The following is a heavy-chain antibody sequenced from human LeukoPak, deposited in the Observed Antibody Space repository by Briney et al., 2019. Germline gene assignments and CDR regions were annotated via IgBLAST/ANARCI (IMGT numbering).Heavy chain of an antibody. V-gene: IGHV4-34*01. CDR2: INHSGST. CDR3: ARLGIAATGPAV. CDR1: GRSFSGYY. D-gene: IGHD6-13*01. Sequence: SETLSLTCAVYGRSFSGYYWSWIRQPPGKGLEWIGEINHSGSTNYNPSLKSRVTISVDTSSNQFSLKLSSVTAADTAVYYCARLGIAATGPAVWGQGTMVSVSS. J-gene: IGHJ3*01.